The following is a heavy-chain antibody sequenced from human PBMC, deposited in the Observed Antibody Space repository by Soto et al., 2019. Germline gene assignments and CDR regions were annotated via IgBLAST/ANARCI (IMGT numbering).Heavy chain of an antibody. CDR2: IIPIFGTA. V-gene: IGHV1-69*01. CDR1: GGTFSSYA. D-gene: IGHD3-9*01. Sequence: QVQLVQSGAEVKKPGSSVKVSCKASGGTFSSYAISWVRQAPGQGLEWMGGIIPIFGTANYAQKFQGRVTITADESTSTAYMELSSLRSEDTAVYYCASSGDEKLKSMIPYYDILTGYYLFDYWGQGTLVTVSS. CDR3: ASSGDEKLKSMIPYYDILTGYYLFDY. J-gene: IGHJ4*02.